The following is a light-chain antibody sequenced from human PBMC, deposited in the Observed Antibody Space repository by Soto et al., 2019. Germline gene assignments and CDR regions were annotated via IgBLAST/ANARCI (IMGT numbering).Light chain of an antibody. CDR3: LQDYDYPLT. V-gene: IGKV1-6*01. CDR2: AAS. J-gene: IGKJ4*01. Sequence: AIQMTQSPSSLSASVGDRITITCRASQGIRNDLGWYQQRPGKAPKLLIYAASRLQSGVPSRFSGSGSGTDFTLTISSLQPEDFATYYCLQDYDYPLTFGGGTKVEIK. CDR1: QGIRND.